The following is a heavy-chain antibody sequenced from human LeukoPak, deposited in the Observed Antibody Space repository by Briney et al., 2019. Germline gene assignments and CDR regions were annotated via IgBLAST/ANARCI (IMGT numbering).Heavy chain of an antibody. V-gene: IGHV3-66*01. CDR1: GFTVSSNY. J-gene: IGHJ3*02. CDR3: AKNLRGSVTDGFDI. CDR2: IYSGGST. Sequence: GGSLRLSCAASGFTVSSNYMSWVRQAPGRGLEWVSVIYSGGSTYYADSVKGRFTISRDNSKNTLYLQMNSLRAEDTAVYYCAKNLRGSVTDGFDIWGQGTMVTVSS. D-gene: IGHD4-17*01.